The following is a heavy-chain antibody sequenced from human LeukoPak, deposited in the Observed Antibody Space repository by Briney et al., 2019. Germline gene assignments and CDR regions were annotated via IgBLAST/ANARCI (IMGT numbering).Heavy chain of an antibody. CDR1: GYTFTSYG. V-gene: IGHV1-18*01. CDR3: ARDLGIEDIVVVPAAQGYFDY. J-gene: IGHJ4*02. CDR2: ISAYNGNT. Sequence: ASVKVSCKASGYTFTSYGISWVRQAPGQGLEWMGWISAYNGNTNYAQKLQGRVTMTTDTSTSTAYMELRSLRSDDTAVYYCARDLGIEDIVVVPAAQGYFDYWGQGTPVTVSS. D-gene: IGHD2-2*01.